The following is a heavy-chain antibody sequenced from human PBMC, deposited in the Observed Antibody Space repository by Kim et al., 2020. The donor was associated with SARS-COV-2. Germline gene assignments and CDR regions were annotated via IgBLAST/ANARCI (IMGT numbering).Heavy chain of an antibody. J-gene: IGHJ4*02. Sequence: SVKVSCKASGGTFSSYAISWVRQAPGQGLEWMGGIIPIFGTANYAQKFQGRVTITADESTSTAYMELSSLRSEDTAVYYCASYATGDYGMDYFDYWGQGTLVTVSS. V-gene: IGHV1-69*13. CDR2: IIPIFGTA. D-gene: IGHD4-17*01. CDR1: GGTFSSYA. CDR3: ASYATGDYGMDYFDY.